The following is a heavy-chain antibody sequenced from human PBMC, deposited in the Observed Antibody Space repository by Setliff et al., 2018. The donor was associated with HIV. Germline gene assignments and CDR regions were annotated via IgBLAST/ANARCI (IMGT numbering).Heavy chain of an antibody. CDR3: ARGGQYFGGA. V-gene: IGHV3-7*05. J-gene: IGHJ5*02. Sequence: GGSLRLSCAASGFTFTDYWMSWVRQAPGRGLEWVANIKYDGSDKYYVGSVRGRFTISRDNAKSSLFLQMNNLRVEDPAVYYCARGGQYFGGAWGQGTLVTVSS. CDR2: IKYDGSDK. D-gene: IGHD2-15*01. CDR1: GFTFTDYW.